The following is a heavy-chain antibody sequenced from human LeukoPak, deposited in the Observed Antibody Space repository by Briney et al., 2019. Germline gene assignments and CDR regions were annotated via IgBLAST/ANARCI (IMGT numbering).Heavy chain of an antibody. CDR2: IYHSGST. CDR3: ARRTYYYDSSGYYYDAFDI. D-gene: IGHD3-22*01. Sequence: SETLSLTCAVSGGSISSGGYSWSWIRQPPGKGLEWIGYIYHSGSTYYNPSLKSRVTISVDRSKNQFSLKLSSVTAADTAVYYCARRTYYYDSSGYYYDAFDIWGQGTMVTVSS. V-gene: IGHV4-30-2*01. CDR1: GGSISSGGYS. J-gene: IGHJ3*02.